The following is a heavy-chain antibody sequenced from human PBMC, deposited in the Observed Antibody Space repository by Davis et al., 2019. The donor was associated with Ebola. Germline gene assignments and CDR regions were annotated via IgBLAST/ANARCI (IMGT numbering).Heavy chain of an antibody. V-gene: IGHV3-9*01. CDR3: AKGAGYSSSFFDY. D-gene: IGHD6-13*01. CDR2: ISWNSGSI. J-gene: IGHJ4*02. Sequence: GGSLRLSCAASGFTFADYAMHWVRQAPGKGLEWVSGISWNSGSIGYADSVKGRFTIPRDNAKNSLYLQMNSLRAEDTALYYCAKGAGYSSSFFDYWGQGTLVTVSS. CDR1: GFTFADYA.